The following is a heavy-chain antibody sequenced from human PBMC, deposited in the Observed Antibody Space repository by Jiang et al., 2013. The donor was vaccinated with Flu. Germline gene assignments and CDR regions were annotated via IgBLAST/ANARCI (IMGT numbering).Heavy chain of an antibody. J-gene: IGHJ1*01. CDR2: FDPEDGET. CDR3: ATTTFIYYDSSGPAEYFQH. Sequence: GAEVKKPGASVKVSCKVSGYTLTELSMHWVRQAPGKGLGWMGGFDPEDGETIYAQKFQGRVTMTEDTSTDTAYMELSSLRSEDTAVYYCATTTFIYYDSSGPAEYFQHWGQGTLVTVS. V-gene: IGHV1-24*01. CDR1: GYTLTELS. D-gene: IGHD3-22*01.